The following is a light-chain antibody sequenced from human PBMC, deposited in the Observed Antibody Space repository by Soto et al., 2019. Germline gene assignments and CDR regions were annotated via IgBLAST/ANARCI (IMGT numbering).Light chain of an antibody. CDR3: QHFKNFTQT. Sequence: DIQMTQSPSSLSASVGDRVTITCQASHDISNHLNWYQHKPGKAPTVLIYDASSLETEVPSRFSGSGSSTNFSFTISSLQPEHIATYYCQHFKNFTQTFGQGTKLNIK. J-gene: IGKJ2*01. CDR2: DAS. V-gene: IGKV1-33*01. CDR1: HDISNH.